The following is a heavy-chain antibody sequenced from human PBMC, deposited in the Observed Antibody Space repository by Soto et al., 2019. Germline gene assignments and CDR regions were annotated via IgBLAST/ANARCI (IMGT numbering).Heavy chain of an antibody. CDR1: GYTFTSYY. J-gene: IGHJ5*02. CDR3: ARVHPRPRNFYQNNWFDP. V-gene: IGHV1-46*01. Sequence: QVQLVQSGAEVKKPGASVKVSCKASGYTFTSYYMHWVRQAPGQGLEWMGIINTSGGSTSYAQKFQGRVTMTRDTSTRTVYMELSCPRSEDTAVYYCARVHPRPRNFYQNNWFDPWGQGTLVTVSS. D-gene: IGHD2-2*01. CDR2: INTSGGST.